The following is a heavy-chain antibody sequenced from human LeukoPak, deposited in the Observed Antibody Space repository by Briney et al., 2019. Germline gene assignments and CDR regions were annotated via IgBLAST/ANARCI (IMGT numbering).Heavy chain of an antibody. V-gene: IGHV3-13*01. CDR2: VSSGFHA. CDR1: GFTLGSHD. Sequence: GGSLRLSCTASGFTLGSHDMHWVRQIPGQGLEWVAAVSSGFHAFFADSVQGRFTVSRGDARNSLYLQMNSLRGGDTAVYYCVREARGYHYTYFDYWGQGTLVTVSS. D-gene: IGHD5-18*01. J-gene: IGHJ4*02. CDR3: VREARGYHYTYFDY.